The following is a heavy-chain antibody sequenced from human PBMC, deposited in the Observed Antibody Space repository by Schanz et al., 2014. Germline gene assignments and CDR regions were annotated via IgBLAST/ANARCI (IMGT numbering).Heavy chain of an antibody. CDR1: GFTFSSYG. Sequence: QVQLVESGGGVVQPGGSLRLSCAASGFTFSSYGMHWVRQAPGKGLEWVAFIRYDGSNKYYADSVKGRFTISRDNSKNTLYLQMNSLRAEDTAVYYCARDRWDWNNAFDIWGQGTMVTVSS. CDR2: IRYDGSNK. V-gene: IGHV3-30*02. J-gene: IGHJ3*02. CDR3: ARDRWDWNNAFDI. D-gene: IGHD1-1*01.